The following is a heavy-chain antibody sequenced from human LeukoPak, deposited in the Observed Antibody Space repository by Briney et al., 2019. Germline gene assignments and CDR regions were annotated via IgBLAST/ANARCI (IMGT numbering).Heavy chain of an antibody. V-gene: IGHV3-48*01. D-gene: IGHD3-9*01. CDR3: ARVLSKAYYYYMDV. CDR1: GFTFSSYR. J-gene: IGHJ6*03. Sequence: GGSLRLSCAASGFTFSSYRMNWVRQAPGKGLEWVSYISSSSSTIYYADSVKGRFTISRDNAKNSLYLQMNSLRAEDTAVYYCARVLSKAYYYYMDVWGKGTTVTVSS. CDR2: ISSSSSTI.